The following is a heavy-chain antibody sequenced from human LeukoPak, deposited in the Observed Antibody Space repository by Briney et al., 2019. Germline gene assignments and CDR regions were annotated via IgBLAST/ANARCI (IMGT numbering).Heavy chain of an antibody. CDR3: AKSGSRETVDY. D-gene: IGHD6-25*01. J-gene: IGHJ4*02. CDR2: IRGSDSRT. CDR1: GFTFSSDA. Sequence: GGSLRLSCAASGFTFSSDAMSWVRLTPGKGLECVSTIRGSDSRTYYADSVKGRFTISRDNSTNTLYLQMNSLRAGDTAVYYCAKSGSRETVDYWGQGTLVTVS. V-gene: IGHV3-23*01.